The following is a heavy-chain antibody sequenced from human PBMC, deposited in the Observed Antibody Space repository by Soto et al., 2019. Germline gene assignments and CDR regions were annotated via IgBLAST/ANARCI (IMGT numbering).Heavy chain of an antibody. Sequence: SETLSLTCTFSGFSISSYYWILIRQPPGKGLGWIGYIYYSGSTNYNPSLKSRVTISVDTSKNQFSLKLSSVTAADTAVYYCARNRGGITIFGVVTEGIGYFDYWGQGTLVTVSS. V-gene: IGHV4-59*08. CDR1: GFSISSYY. CDR3: ARNRGGITIFGVVTEGIGYFDY. CDR2: IYYSGST. J-gene: IGHJ4*02. D-gene: IGHD3-3*01.